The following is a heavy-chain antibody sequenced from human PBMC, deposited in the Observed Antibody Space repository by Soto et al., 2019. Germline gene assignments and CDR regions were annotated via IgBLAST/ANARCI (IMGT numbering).Heavy chain of an antibody. D-gene: IGHD6-6*01. V-gene: IGHV4-4*07. CDR1: GASISSYN. Sequence: SETLSLTCSVSGASISSYNWNWVRQPAGKGPEWVGRLNIAGSINYNPSLKSRITMSMDTSKNQISLHLRSVTAADTAIYYCARDRSSSPHLSNWFDPWGQGTLVTVSS. J-gene: IGHJ5*02. CDR3: ARDRSSSPHLSNWFDP. CDR2: LNIAGSI.